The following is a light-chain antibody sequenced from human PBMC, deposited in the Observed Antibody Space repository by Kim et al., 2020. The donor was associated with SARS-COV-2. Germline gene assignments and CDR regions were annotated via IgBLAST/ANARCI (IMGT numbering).Light chain of an antibody. J-gene: IGKJ2*03. CDR2: WAS. V-gene: IGKV4-1*01. Sequence: ATLDCKSSQTVVYNSNNKNYLAWYQQKPGQAPKLLIYWASIRESGVSDRFSGSGSETDFPLTISSLQAEDVAVYYCQQYYSTPPSFGQGTKLEI. CDR1: QTVVYNSNNKNY. CDR3: QQYYSTPPS.